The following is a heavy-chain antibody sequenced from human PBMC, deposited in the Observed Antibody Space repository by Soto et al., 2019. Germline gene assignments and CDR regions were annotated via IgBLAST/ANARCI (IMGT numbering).Heavy chain of an antibody. CDR3: ARRHGADYVWGSYRYTNWFDP. CDR2: IYYSGST. Sequence: PSETLSLTCTVSGGSICSSSYYWGWIRQPPGKGLEWIGSIYYSGSTYYNPSLKSRVTISVDTSKNQFSLKLSSVTAADTAVYYCARRHGADYVWGSYRYTNWFDPWGQGTLVTVSS. D-gene: IGHD3-16*02. J-gene: IGHJ5*02. V-gene: IGHV4-39*01. CDR1: GGSICSSSYY.